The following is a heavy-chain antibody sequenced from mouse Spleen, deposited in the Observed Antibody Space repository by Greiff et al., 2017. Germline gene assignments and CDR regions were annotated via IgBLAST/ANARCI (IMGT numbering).Heavy chain of an antibody. J-gene: IGHJ3*01. D-gene: IGHD2-1*01. V-gene: IGHV5-6*01. CDR1: GFTFSSYG. CDR3: ARNYGNYNWFAY. Sequence: DVQLVESGGGLVKPGGSLKLSCAASGFTFSSYGMSWVRQTPDKRLEWVATISSGGSYTYYPDSVKGRFTISRDNAKNTLYLQMSSLKSEDTAMYYCARNYGNYNWFAYWGQGTLVTVSA. CDR2: ISSGGSYT.